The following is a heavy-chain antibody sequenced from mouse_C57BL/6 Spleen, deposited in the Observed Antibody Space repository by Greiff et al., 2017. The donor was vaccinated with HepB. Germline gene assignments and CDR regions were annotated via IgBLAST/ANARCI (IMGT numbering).Heavy chain of an antibody. CDR2: IDPETGGT. J-gene: IGHJ2*01. CDR1: GYTFTDYE. CDR3: TRSVVATDY. Sequence: QVQLQQSGAELVRPGASVTLSCKASGYTFTDYEMHWVQQTPVHGLEWIGAIDPETGGTAYNQKFKGKAILTADKSSSTAYMELRSLTSEDSAVYYCTRSVVATDYWGQGTTLTVSS. V-gene: IGHV1-15*01. D-gene: IGHD1-1*01.